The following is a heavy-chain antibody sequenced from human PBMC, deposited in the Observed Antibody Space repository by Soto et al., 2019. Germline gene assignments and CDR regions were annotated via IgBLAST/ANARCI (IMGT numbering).Heavy chain of an antibody. Sequence: SETLSLTCAVSGGSISSSNWWSWVRQPPGKGLEWIGEIYHSGSTNYNPSLKSRVTISVDKSKNQFSLKLSSVTAADTAVYYCARANPVITMIVVVINSGWFDPWGQGTLVTVS. CDR3: ARANPVITMIVVVINSGWFDP. D-gene: IGHD3-22*01. CDR2: IYHSGST. CDR1: GGSISSSNW. J-gene: IGHJ5*02. V-gene: IGHV4-4*02.